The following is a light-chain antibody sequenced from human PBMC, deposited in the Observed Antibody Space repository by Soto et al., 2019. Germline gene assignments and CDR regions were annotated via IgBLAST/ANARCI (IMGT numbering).Light chain of an antibody. V-gene: IGLV1-51*01. CDR1: SSNIGNNY. J-gene: IGLJ1*01. Sequence: QSVLTQPPSVSAAPGQKVTISCSGSSSNIGNNYVSWYQQLPGTAPKLLIYDNNKRPSGIPDRFSGSKSVTSATLGITGLQTGEEADYYCGTWDSSLSAYVFGTGTKRTVL. CDR2: DNN. CDR3: GTWDSSLSAYV.